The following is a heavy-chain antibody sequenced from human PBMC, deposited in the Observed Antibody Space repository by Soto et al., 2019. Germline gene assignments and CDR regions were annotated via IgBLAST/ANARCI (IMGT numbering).Heavy chain of an antibody. J-gene: IGHJ4*01. V-gene: IGHV3-15*07. CDR1: GFTFISAW. D-gene: IGHD2-15*01. CDR3: TADLPGHGGGFEFDY. CDR2: IKDKNGGATT. Sequence: EVQLVESGGGLVKPGGPLRLSFAASGFTFISAWMNWVRQAPGKGLEWVGRIKDKNGGATTDYAAPVKGRFIISRDDSENTLYLQMDSLTTDDTAIYYCTADLPGHGGGFEFDYWGQGTLVTVSS.